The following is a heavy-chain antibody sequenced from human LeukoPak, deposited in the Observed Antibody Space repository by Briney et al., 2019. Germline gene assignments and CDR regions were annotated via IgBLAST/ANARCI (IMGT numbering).Heavy chain of an antibody. CDR3: ARVGLYYGSAPGWFDP. CDR2: IWHSGNT. V-gene: IGHV4-4*02. D-gene: IGHD3-10*01. CDR1: GGSISSSNW. Sequence: SGTLSLTCAVSGGSISSSNWWSWVRQAPGKGLEWIGEIWHSGNTNYNPSLKSRVTMSVDKSKNQFSLKLSSVTAADTAVYYCARVGLYYGSAPGWFDPWGQGTLVTVSS. J-gene: IGHJ5*02.